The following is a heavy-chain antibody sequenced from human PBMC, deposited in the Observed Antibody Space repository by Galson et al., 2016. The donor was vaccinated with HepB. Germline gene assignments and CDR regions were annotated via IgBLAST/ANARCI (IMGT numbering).Heavy chain of an antibody. V-gene: IGHV3-48*02. D-gene: IGHD1-20*01. CDR2: ISSSSSTI. CDR1: GFTFSSYS. Sequence: SLRLSCAASGFTFSSYSMNWVRQAPGKGLEWVSYISSSSSTIYYADSVKGRFTISRDNAKNSLYLQMNSLRDEDTAVYYCARDNWDDAGCSVDHWGQGTLVTVSS. J-gene: IGHJ4*02. CDR3: ARDNWDDAGCSVDH.